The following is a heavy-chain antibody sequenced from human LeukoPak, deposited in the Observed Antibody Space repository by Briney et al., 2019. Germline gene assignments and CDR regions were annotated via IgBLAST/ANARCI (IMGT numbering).Heavy chain of an antibody. V-gene: IGHV3-7*01. CDR2: IKEEGSEK. J-gene: IGHJ3*02. CDR1: GVTFSSNW. D-gene: IGHD2-2*01. CDR3: AREPPLNIVVLPGTIWAAFDI. Sequence: GGSRXXXXAASGVTFSSNWMTWVGQPPGKGLEGVANIKEEGSEKYYVDSAQGRFTISRDNTKNSLYLDLNSLSAEDTAVYYCAREPPLNIVVLPGTIWAAFDIWGQGPMVTVSS.